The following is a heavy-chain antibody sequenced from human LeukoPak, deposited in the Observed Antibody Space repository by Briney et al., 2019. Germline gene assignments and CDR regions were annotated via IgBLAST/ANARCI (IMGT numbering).Heavy chain of an antibody. Sequence: GGSLRLSCAASGFTFSDYYMSWIRQAPGKGLEWVSYISNSSSYTNYADSVKGRFTISRDNAKNSLYLQMNSLRAEDTAVYYCARSWSPVLLPFDYWGQGTLVTVSS. CDR3: ARSWSPVLLPFDY. CDR2: ISNSSSYT. D-gene: IGHD2-15*01. V-gene: IGHV3-11*03. J-gene: IGHJ4*02. CDR1: GFTFSDYY.